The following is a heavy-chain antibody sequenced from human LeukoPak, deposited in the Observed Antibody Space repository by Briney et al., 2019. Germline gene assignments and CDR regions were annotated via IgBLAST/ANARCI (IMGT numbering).Heavy chain of an antibody. Sequence: GGSLRLSCAASGFTFSRHWMNWVRQAPGKGLEWVANMKPDGSEKYYVDSVKGRFTISRDNAKNSLYLQMNSLRAEDTALYYCAKDSYSSGPGVFDYWGQGTLVTVSS. J-gene: IGHJ4*02. V-gene: IGHV3-7*03. CDR3: AKDSYSSGPGVFDY. CDR2: MKPDGSEK. D-gene: IGHD6-19*01. CDR1: GFTFSRHW.